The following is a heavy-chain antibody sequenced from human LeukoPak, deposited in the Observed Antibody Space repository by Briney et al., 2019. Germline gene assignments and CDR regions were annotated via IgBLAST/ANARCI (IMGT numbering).Heavy chain of an antibody. J-gene: IGHJ4*02. CDR1: GGSISSGGYY. CDR3: ARKHRGSGWYRFDY. Sequence: SETLSLTCTVSGGSISSGGYYWSWIRQHPGKGLEWIGYIYYSGSTYYDPSLKSRVTISVDTSKNQFSLKLSSVTAADTAVYYCARKHRGSGWYRFDYWGQGTLVTVSS. CDR2: IYYSGST. V-gene: IGHV4-31*03. D-gene: IGHD6-19*01.